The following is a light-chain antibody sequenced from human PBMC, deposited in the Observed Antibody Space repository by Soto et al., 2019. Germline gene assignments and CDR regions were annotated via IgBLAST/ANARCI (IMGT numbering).Light chain of an antibody. Sequence: EIVLTQSPATLSLSPGERAALSCRASQGVGRFLAWYQQKPGQAPRLLIYDASNRATGIPARFSGSGSETDFTLAIDNLEPEDFAVYYCQQRGGWPLTFGGGTK. J-gene: IGKJ4*01. CDR1: QGVGRF. CDR2: DAS. V-gene: IGKV3-11*01. CDR3: QQRGGWPLT.